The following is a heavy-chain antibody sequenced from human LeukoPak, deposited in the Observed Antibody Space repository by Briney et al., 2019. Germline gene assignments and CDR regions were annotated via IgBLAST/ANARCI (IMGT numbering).Heavy chain of an antibody. CDR2: IYYSGTT. J-gene: IGHJ4*02. D-gene: IGHD3-10*01. Sequence: SETLSLTCAVSGGSISSGDYYWSWIRQPPGKGLEWIGYIYYSGTTYYNPSLKSRVTISVDTSKNQFSLKLTSVTAADTAVYYCARGPYGSGSYYWGQGTLVTVSS. CDR1: GGSISSGDYY. CDR3: ARGPYGSGSYY. V-gene: IGHV4-30-4*01.